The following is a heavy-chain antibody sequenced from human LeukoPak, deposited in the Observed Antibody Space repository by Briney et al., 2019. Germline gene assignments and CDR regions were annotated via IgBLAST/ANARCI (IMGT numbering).Heavy chain of an antibody. D-gene: IGHD3-22*01. V-gene: IGHV1-69*05. CDR2: IIPIFGTA. CDR1: GGTFSSYA. J-gene: IGHJ4*02. Sequence: ASVKVSCKASGGTFSSYAISWVRQAPGQGLEWMGGIIPIFGTANYAQKFQSRVTITTDESTSTAYMELSSLRSEDTAVYYCARGLDYYDSSGYDYWGQGTLVTVSS. CDR3: ARGLDYYDSSGYDY.